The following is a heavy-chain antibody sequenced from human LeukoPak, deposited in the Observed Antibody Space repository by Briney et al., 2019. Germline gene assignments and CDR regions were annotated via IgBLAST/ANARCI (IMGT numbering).Heavy chain of an antibody. Sequence: PSETLSLTCTVSGGSISSGSYYWSWIRQPAGKGLEWIGRIYTSGSTNYNPSLKSRVTISVDTSKNQFSLKLSSVTAADTAVYYRAREGETWTDAFDIWGQGTMVTVSS. CDR2: IYTSGST. D-gene: IGHD3-16*01. CDR3: AREGETWTDAFDI. J-gene: IGHJ3*02. V-gene: IGHV4-61*02. CDR1: GGSISSGSYY.